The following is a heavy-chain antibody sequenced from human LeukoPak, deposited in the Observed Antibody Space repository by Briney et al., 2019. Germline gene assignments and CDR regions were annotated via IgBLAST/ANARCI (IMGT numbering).Heavy chain of an antibody. Sequence: ASVTVSCKASGYTFTSYYMHWVRQAPGQGLEWMGIINPSGGSTTYAQKFQGRLTMTGDTSTSTVYMELSSLRSEDTAVYYCARSSAYYNEADIWGQGTMVTVSS. CDR1: GYTFTSYY. V-gene: IGHV1-46*01. D-gene: IGHD3-9*01. CDR3: ARSSAYYNEADI. J-gene: IGHJ3*02. CDR2: INPSGGST.